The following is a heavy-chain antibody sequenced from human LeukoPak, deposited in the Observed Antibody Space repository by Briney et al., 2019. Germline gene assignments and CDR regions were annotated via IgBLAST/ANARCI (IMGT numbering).Heavy chain of an antibody. Sequence: GGSLRLSCAASAFTFSDYYMGWIRQAPGKGLEWVSYISSSGSIMYYADSVKGRFTISRDNAKNSLYLQMNSLRAEDTAVYYCARDSGYCSSTSCFNYYYYGMDVWGQGTTVTVSS. J-gene: IGHJ6*02. D-gene: IGHD2-2*03. CDR1: AFTFSDYY. CDR2: ISSSGSIM. CDR3: ARDSGYCSSTSCFNYYYYGMDV. V-gene: IGHV3-11*01.